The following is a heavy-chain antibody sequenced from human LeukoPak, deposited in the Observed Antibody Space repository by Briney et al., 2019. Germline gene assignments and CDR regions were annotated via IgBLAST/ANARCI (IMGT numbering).Heavy chain of an antibody. CDR2: IRSDGNNQ. CDR1: GFSFRRYG. J-gene: IGHJ4*02. CDR3: ARELGGMTAPPVFGH. V-gene: IGHV3-30*02. Sequence: GGSLRLSCTASGFSFRRYGMHWVRQAPGKGLEWVAFIRSDGNNQYYADSAKGRFTISRDRSKNTVYLELNRLTPDDTAVFYCARELGGMTAPPVFGHWGQGTLVTVSS. D-gene: IGHD6-13*01.